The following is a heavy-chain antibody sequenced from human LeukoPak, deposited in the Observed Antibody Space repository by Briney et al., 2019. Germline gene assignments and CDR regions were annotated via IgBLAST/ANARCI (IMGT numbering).Heavy chain of an antibody. J-gene: IGHJ4*02. D-gene: IGHD5-12*01. CDR2: MNTKSGST. CDR1: AYTFTSYD. Sequence: GDSVKVSCKASAYTFTSYDINWVRQATGQGLEWKGWMNTKSGSTGYAQKFQGRVTITRNTSIRTAYMELSGLRSEDTAVYYCARGRSTGYPYYFEYWGQGTLVTVSS. CDR3: ARGRSTGYPYYFEY. V-gene: IGHV1-8*03.